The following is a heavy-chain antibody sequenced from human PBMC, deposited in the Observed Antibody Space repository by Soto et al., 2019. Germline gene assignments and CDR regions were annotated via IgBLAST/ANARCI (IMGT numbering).Heavy chain of an antibody. CDR2: INHSGST. D-gene: IGHD2-15*01. Sequence: SETLSLTCAVYGGSFSGYYWSWIRQPPGKGLEWIGEINHSGSTNYNPSLKSRVTISVDTSKNQFSLKLSSVTAADTAVYYCARGLTGSGGSCYLYWGQGTLVTVSS. CDR1: GGSFSGYY. J-gene: IGHJ4*02. V-gene: IGHV4-34*01. CDR3: ARGLTGSGGSCYLY.